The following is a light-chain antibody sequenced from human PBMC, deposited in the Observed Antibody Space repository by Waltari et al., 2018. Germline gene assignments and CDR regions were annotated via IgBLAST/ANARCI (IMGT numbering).Light chain of an antibody. CDR1: QSISSW. V-gene: IGKV1-5*03. CDR3: QQYNSYPET. CDR2: KAS. J-gene: IGKJ1*01. Sequence: DRVTITCRASQSISSWLAWYQQKPGKAPKLLIYKASSLESGVPSRFSGSGSGTEFTLTISSLQPDDFATYYCQQYNSYPETFGQGTKVEIK.